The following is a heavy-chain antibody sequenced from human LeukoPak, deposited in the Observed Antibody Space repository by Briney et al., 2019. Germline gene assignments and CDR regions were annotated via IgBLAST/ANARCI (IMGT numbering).Heavy chain of an antibody. D-gene: IGHD6-13*01. CDR1: GGTFSSYA. J-gene: IGHJ3*02. CDR3: ATDQGIASGDAFDI. CDR2: VIPIFGTA. Sequence: SVKVSCKASGGTFSSYAISWVRQAPGQGLEWMGGVIPIFGTANYAQKFQGRVTITADESTSTAYMELSSLRSEDTAVYYCATDQGIASGDAFDIWGQGTMVTVSS. V-gene: IGHV1-69*13.